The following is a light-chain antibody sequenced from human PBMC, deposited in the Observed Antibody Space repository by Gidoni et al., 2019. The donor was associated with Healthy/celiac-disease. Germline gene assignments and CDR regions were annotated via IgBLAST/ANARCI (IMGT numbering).Light chain of an antibody. CDR1: PGLSSW. J-gene: IGKJ5*01. Sequence: DIQMTQSPSSVSASVGDRVTITCRASPGLSSWLAWYQQKPGKAPKLLIYAASSLQSGVPSRFSGSGSGTDVTLTISSLQPEDFATYYGQQANSFPITFGQGTRLEIK. CDR3: QQANSFPIT. V-gene: IGKV1D-12*01. CDR2: AAS.